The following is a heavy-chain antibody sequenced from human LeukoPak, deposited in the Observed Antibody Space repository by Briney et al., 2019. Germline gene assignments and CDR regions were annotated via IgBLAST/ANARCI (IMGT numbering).Heavy chain of an antibody. Sequence: PSETLSLTCTVSGGSISSGGYYWSWIRQPPGKGLEWIGYIYYSGGTKYNPSLKSRVSISVDTSKNQFSLKVSSVTAADTTVYYCARGEMASTQRWYYFDYWGQGTLVTVSS. CDR2: IYYSGGT. CDR3: ARGEMASTQRWYYFDY. CDR1: GGSISSGGYY. J-gene: IGHJ4*02. D-gene: IGHD5-24*01. V-gene: IGHV4-61*08.